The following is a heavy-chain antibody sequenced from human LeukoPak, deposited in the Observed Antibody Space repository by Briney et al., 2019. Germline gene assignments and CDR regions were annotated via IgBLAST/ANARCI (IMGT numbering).Heavy chain of an antibody. V-gene: IGHV3-21*01. CDR1: GFTFSSYG. CDR2: ISSSSSYI. D-gene: IGHD1-1*01. J-gene: IGHJ4*02. CDR3: ARDGGQHIDY. Sequence: GGSLRLSCAASGFTFSSYGMNWVRQAPGKGLEWVSSISSSSSYIYYADSVKGRFTISRDNAKNSLYLQMNSLRAEDTAVYYCARDGGQHIDYWGQGTLVTVSS.